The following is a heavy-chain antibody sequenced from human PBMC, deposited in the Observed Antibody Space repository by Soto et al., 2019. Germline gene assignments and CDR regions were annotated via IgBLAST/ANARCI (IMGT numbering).Heavy chain of an antibody. CDR3: ARDLYYYDSSGYYYFDYYGMDV. CDR1: GFTFSSYG. J-gene: IGHJ6*02. D-gene: IGHD3-22*01. CDR2: IWYDGSNK. V-gene: IGHV3-33*01. Sequence: SGGSLRLSCAASGFTFSSYGMHWVRQAPGKGLEWVAVIWYDGSNKYYADSVKGRFTISRDNSKNTLYLQMNSLRAEDTAVYYCARDLYYYDSSGYYYFDYYGMDVWGQGTTVTVSS.